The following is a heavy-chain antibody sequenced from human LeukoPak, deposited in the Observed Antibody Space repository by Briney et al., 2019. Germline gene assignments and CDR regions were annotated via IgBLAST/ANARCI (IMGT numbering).Heavy chain of an antibody. CDR2: IIPIFGTA. Sequence: SVKVSCKASGGTFSSYAISWVRQAPGQGLEWMGGIIPIFGTANYAQKFQGRVTITADESASTAYMELSSLRSEDTAVYYCARGFRLGHGEIDYWGQGTLVTVSS. J-gene: IGHJ4*02. D-gene: IGHD4-17*01. CDR1: GGTFSSYA. V-gene: IGHV1-69*13. CDR3: ARGFRLGHGEIDY.